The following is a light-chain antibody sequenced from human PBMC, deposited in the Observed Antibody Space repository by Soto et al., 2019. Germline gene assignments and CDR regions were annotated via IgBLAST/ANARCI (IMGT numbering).Light chain of an antibody. V-gene: IGKV3-20*01. CDR3: LQYGGLPRT. CDR2: GAS. CDR1: QSVSSN. Sequence: EVVMTQSPATLSVSPGERVALSCRASQSVSSNLAWHQQKSGQAPRLLIYGASSRATGIPDRFSGGGSGTDFTLTITRLEPEDFAVYFCLQYGGLPRTFGQGTKVDIK. J-gene: IGKJ1*01.